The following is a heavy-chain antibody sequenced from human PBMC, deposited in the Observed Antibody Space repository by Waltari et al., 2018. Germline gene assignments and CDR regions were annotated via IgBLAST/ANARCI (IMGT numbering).Heavy chain of an antibody. V-gene: IGHV3-48*04. Sequence: EVQLVESGGGLVQPGGSLRLSCAASGFTFSSYSMNWVRQAPGKGLALVSCISSISSTIYYADSVKGRFTLSRDNAKNSLYLQMNSLRAEDTAVYYCARDEEGIVGATKPFDYWGQGTLVTVSS. D-gene: IGHD1-26*01. J-gene: IGHJ4*02. CDR3: ARDEEGIVGATKPFDY. CDR2: ISSISSTI. CDR1: GFTFSSYS.